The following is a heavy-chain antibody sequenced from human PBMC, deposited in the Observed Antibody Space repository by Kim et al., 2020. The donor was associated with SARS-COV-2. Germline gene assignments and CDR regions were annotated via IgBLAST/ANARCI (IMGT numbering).Heavy chain of an antibody. Sequence: SVKVSCKASGGTFSSYAISWVRQAPGQGLEWMGGIIPIFGTANYAQKFQGRVTITADESTSTAYMELSSLRSEDTAVYYCATRLERKNGHRSRDYWGQGTLVTVSS. D-gene: IGHD6-19*01. J-gene: IGHJ4*02. CDR3: ATRLERKNGHRSRDY. CDR1: GGTFSSYA. CDR2: IIPIFGTA. V-gene: IGHV1-69*13.